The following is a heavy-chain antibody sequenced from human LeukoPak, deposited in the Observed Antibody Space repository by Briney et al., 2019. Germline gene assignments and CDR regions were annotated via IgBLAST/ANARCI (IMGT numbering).Heavy chain of an antibody. Sequence: LPGGSLRLSCAASGFTVDGNYMTWVRQAPGKGLEWVSRISRSDILYYADSVKGRFTISRDNSRGTLYLQMNSLRAEDTATYYCARANYSDYGGGFDCWGRGTLVTVSS. D-gene: IGHD4-11*01. CDR2: ISRSDIL. V-gene: IGHV3-66*01. CDR1: GFTVDGNY. J-gene: IGHJ5*01. CDR3: ARANYSDYGGGFDC.